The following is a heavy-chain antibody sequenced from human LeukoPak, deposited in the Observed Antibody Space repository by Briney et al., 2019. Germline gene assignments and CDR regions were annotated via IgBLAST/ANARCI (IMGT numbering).Heavy chain of an antibody. J-gene: IGHJ4*02. V-gene: IGHV1-8*01. D-gene: IGHD3-10*01. CDR1: GYTFTSYD. CDR2: MNPNSGNT. CDR3: ARVLVRGVRGVIGY. Sequence: ASVKVSCKASGYTFTSYDISWVRQATGQGLEWMGWMNPNSGNTGYAQKFQGRVTMTRNTSINTAYMELSSLRSEDTAVYYCARVLVRGVRGVIGYWGQGTLVTVSS.